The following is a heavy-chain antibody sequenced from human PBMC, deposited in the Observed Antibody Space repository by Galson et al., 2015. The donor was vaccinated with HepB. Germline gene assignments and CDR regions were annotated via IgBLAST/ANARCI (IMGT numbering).Heavy chain of an antibody. Sequence: SLRLSCAASGFTFGSQPMSWVRRAPGKGLEWVSEISAGGGSIDYADSVKGRFTISRDNSKDTLYLQMNNLRVGDTAVYYCAKGSGGWHHYYMDVWGKGTTVTVSS. J-gene: IGHJ6*03. CDR3: AKGSGGWHHYYMDV. CDR2: ISAGGGSI. V-gene: IGHV3-23*01. CDR1: GFTFGSQP. D-gene: IGHD3-3*01.